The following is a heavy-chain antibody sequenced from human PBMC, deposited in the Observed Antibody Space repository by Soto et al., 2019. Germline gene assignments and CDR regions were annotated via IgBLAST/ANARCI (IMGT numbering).Heavy chain of an antibody. J-gene: IGHJ3*02. D-gene: IGHD3-16*01. CDR1: GYTLTELS. Sequence: ASVKVSCKVSGYTLTELSMHWVRQAPGKGLEWMGGFDPEDGETIYAQKFQGRVTMTEDTSTDTAYMELSSLRSEDTAVYYCATDLGVFHAFDIWGQGTMVTVSS. CDR3: ATDLGVFHAFDI. CDR2: FDPEDGET. V-gene: IGHV1-24*01.